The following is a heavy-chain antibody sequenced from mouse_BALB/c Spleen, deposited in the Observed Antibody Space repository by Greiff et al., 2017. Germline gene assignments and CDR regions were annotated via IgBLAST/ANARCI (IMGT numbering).Heavy chain of an antibody. CDR2: ISDGGSYT. CDR3: AREGGRYDGTRVFAY. V-gene: IGHV5-4*02. D-gene: IGHD2-14*01. Sequence: EVQRVESGGGLVKPGGSLKLSCAASGFTFSDYYMYWVRQTPEKRLEWVATISDGGSYTYYPDSVKGRFTISRDNAKNNLYLQMSSLKSEDTAMYYCAREGGRYDGTRVFAYWGQGTLVTVSA. J-gene: IGHJ3*01. CDR1: GFTFSDYY.